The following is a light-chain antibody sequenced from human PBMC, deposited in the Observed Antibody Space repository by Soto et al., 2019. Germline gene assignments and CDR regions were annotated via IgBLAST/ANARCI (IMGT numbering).Light chain of an antibody. J-gene: IGKJ2*01. CDR3: QQGSNWYT. Sequence: EIVLTQSPATLSLSPGERATLSCRASRSVSSYLAWYQQKPGQALRLLIYDASNRAAGIPARFSGSGSGTDFTVTISSLEREDFALYYCQQGSNWYTVGQGTKLEIK. CDR2: DAS. V-gene: IGKV3-11*01. CDR1: RSVSSY.